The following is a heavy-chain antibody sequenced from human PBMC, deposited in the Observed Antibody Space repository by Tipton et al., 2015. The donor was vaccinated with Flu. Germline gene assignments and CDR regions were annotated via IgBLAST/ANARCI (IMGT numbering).Heavy chain of an antibody. Sequence: TLSLTCTVSGYSISSRYYWGWIRQPPGKGLEWIGCVYHGGTTYYNPSLKSRVAISLDTFQNQFSLKLTSVTAAETAVYYCATTTYYYGSGSHDYWGQGTLVTVSS. CDR3: ATTTYYYGSGSHDY. D-gene: IGHD3-10*01. V-gene: IGHV4-38-2*02. J-gene: IGHJ4*02. CDR1: GYSISSRYY. CDR2: VYHGGTT.